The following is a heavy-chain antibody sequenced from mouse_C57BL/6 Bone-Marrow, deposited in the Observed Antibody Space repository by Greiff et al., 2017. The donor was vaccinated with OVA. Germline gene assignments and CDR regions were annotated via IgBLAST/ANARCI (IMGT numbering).Heavy chain of an antibody. V-gene: IGHV1-15*01. CDR1: GYTFTDYE. J-gene: IGHJ4*01. CDR3: TRCYSNYYAMDY. CDR2: IDPETGGT. Sequence: VQLQQSGAELVRPGASVTLSCKASGYTFTDYEMHWVKQTPVHGLEWIGAIDPETGGTAYNQKFKGKAILTADKSSSTAYMELRSLTSEDSAVXYCTRCYSNYYAMDYWGQGTSVTVSS. D-gene: IGHD2-5*01.